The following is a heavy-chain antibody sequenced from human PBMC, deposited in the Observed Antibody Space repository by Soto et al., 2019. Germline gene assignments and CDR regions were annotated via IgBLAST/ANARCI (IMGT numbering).Heavy chain of an antibody. D-gene: IGHD2-8*01. CDR2: VYFTGTT. J-gene: IGHJ4*02. CDR1: GGSVSNGMFY. V-gene: IGHV4-61*01. Sequence: AETLSLTCTASGGSVSNGMFYWSWIRQPTGKGLEWIGNVYFTGTTIYNPSLKSRLTMSVDTYKDQFFLELTSVTAADTAVDYCARYCNNSDCRHFYYFDYWGLGTLVTVSS. CDR3: ARYCNNSDCRHFYYFDY.